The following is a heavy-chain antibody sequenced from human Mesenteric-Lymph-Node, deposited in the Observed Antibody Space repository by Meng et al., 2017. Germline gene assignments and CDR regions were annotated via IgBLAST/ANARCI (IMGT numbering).Heavy chain of an antibody. D-gene: IGHD1-26*01. J-gene: IGHJ4*02. V-gene: IGHV1-8*03. CDR2: MNASSGFT. CDR1: GYTFTRSD. CDR3: ATTTGSPRSGFDY. Sequence: ASVTVSCKASGYTFTRSDINWVRQATGQGLEWMAWMNASSGFTGYARNFQGRLTLTRNTSISTAYMELSSLRSEDTAVYYCATTTGSPRSGFDYWGQGTLVTVSS.